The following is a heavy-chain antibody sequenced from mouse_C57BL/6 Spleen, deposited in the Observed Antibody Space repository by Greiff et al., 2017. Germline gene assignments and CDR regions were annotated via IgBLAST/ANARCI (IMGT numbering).Heavy chain of an antibody. Sequence: QVQLQQSGAELVRPGTSVKVSCKASGYAFTNYLIEWVKQRPGQGLEWIGVINPGSGGTNYNEKFKGKATLTADKSSSTAYMQLSSLTSEDSAVYFCARAQYDYDESWFAYWGQGTLVTVSA. CDR1: GYAFTNYL. V-gene: IGHV1-54*01. CDR2: INPGSGGT. CDR3: ARAQYDYDESWFAY. D-gene: IGHD2-4*01. J-gene: IGHJ3*01.